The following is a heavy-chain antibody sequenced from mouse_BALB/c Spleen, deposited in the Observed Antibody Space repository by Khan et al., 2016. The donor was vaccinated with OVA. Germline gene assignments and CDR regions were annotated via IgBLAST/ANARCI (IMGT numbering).Heavy chain of an antibody. Sequence: EVQLVESGPGLVKPSQSLSLTCTVTGYSITSDYAWNWIRQFPGNKLEWMGSINYSGSIMYNPSLQSRVSITRDTSKNQFFLQWNSVTTEDTATYYCARREDSTTLSTMITGGKYYAMDYWGQGTSVTVSS. CDR3: ARREDSTTLSTMITGGKYYAMDY. D-gene: IGHD2-4*01. J-gene: IGHJ4*01. CDR2: INYSGSI. V-gene: IGHV3-2*02. CDR1: GYSITSDYA.